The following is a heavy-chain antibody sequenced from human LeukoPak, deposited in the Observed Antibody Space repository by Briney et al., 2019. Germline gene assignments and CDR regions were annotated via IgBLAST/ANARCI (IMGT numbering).Heavy chain of an antibody. CDR3: ARVVVPAAITYGYGWFDP. CDR1: GYTFTSYG. V-gene: IGHV1-18*01. D-gene: IGHD2-2*01. Sequence: ASVKVSCKASGYTFTSYGISWVRQAPGQGLEWMGWISAYNGNTNYAQKLQGRVTMTTDTSTSTAYMELRSLRSDDTAVYYCARVVVPAAITYGYGWFDPWGQGTLVTVSS. J-gene: IGHJ5*02. CDR2: ISAYNGNT.